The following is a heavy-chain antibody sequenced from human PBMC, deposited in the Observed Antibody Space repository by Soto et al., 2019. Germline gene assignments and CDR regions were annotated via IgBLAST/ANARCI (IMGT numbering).Heavy chain of an antibody. CDR3: ASAVAKYYYYGMDV. Sequence: QVQLVQSGAEVKKPGSSVKVSCKASGGTFSSYAISWGRQAPGQGLEWMGGIIPIFGTANYAQKFQGRVTITADEATSRDYMELSSMRSEDTAVAYCASAVAKYYYYGMDVWGQGTTVTVSS. D-gene: IGHD6-19*01. V-gene: IGHV1-69*12. CDR1: GGTFSSYA. CDR2: IIPIFGTA. J-gene: IGHJ6*02.